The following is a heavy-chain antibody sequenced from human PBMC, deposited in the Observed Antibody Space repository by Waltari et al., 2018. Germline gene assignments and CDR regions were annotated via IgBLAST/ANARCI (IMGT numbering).Heavy chain of an antibody. D-gene: IGHD3-3*01. CDR1: GFTFGDSV. V-gene: IGHV3-49*04. CDR2: IRSKAHVGTT. Sequence: EVQLVESGGGLAQPGRSLRLSCTASGFTFGDSVMSWVRQAPGKGLEWVGLIRSKAHVGTTEDAASVKGRFTISRDDSKSIAYLQMNSLETEDTAVYYCTRGSDYYIYWGQGTLVTVSS. CDR3: TRGSDYYIY. J-gene: IGHJ4*02.